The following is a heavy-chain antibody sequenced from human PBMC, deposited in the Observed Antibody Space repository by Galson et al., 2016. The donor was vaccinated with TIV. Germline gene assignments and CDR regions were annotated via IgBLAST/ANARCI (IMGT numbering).Heavy chain of an antibody. J-gene: IGHJ3*01. CDR1: GYSFTGYF. Sequence: SVKVSCKASGYSFTGYFMHWVRQAPGQGLEWMGWINPKTGATTYAQEFQGRITMTRDTSASPVYMDLNRMQSDDTAVYDCAGSDSYYKDALDVWGQGTTVTVSS. CDR3: AGSDSYYKDALDV. V-gene: IGHV1-2*02. CDR2: INPKTGAT. D-gene: IGHD3-10*01.